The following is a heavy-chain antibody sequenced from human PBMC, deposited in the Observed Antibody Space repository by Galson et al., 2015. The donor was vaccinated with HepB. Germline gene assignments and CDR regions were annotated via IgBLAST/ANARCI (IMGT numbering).Heavy chain of an antibody. CDR2: IIPILGIA. CDR1: GGTFSSYA. V-gene: IGHV1-69*10. D-gene: IGHD2-2*01. J-gene: IGHJ6*03. CDR3: ARGIAPQDIVVVPAAMTYYYYYMDV. Sequence: SVKVSCKASGGTFSSYAISWVRQAPGQGLEWMGGIIPILGIANYAQKFQGRVTITADKSTSTAYMELSSLRSEDTAVYYCARGIAPQDIVVVPAAMTYYYYYMDVWGKGTTVTVSS.